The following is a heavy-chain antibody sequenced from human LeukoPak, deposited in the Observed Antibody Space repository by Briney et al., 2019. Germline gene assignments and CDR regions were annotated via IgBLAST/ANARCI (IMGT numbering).Heavy chain of an antibody. CDR1: GGSISSSSYY. CDR3: ARVISDFWSGSTHYFDY. V-gene: IGHV4-39*07. Sequence: TSETLSLTCTVSGGSISSSSYYWGWIRQPPGKGLEWIGSIYYSGSTYYNPSLKSRVTISVDTSKNQFSLKLSSVTAADTAVYYCARVISDFWSGSTHYFDYWGQGTLVTVSS. CDR2: IYYSGST. D-gene: IGHD3-3*01. J-gene: IGHJ4*02.